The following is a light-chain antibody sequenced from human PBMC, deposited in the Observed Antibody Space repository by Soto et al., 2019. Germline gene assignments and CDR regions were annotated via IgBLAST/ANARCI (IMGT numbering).Light chain of an antibody. J-gene: IGLJ2*01. Sequence: QSALTQPRSVSGFPGQSVTISCTGTSGDVGGYNFVSWYQQHPGKVPTLVIFDVSHRPSGGPDRFSGSKSGNTASLTISGLQAEDEADYYCCSYGGSYTWVFGGGTKLTVL. V-gene: IGLV2-11*01. CDR3: CSYGGSYTWV. CDR1: SGDVGGYNF. CDR2: DVS.